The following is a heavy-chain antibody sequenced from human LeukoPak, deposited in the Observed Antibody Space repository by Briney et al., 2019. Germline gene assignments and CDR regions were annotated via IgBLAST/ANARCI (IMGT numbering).Heavy chain of an antibody. Sequence: GGPLRLSCAASGFTFSSYSMNWVRQAPGKGLEWVSSISSSSSYIYYADSVKGRFTISRDNAKNSLYLQMNSLRAEDTAVYYCARDNAYDYYYYGMDVWGKGTTVTVSS. CDR2: ISSSSSYI. CDR1: GFTFSSYS. CDR3: ARDNAYDYYYYGMDV. D-gene: IGHD5-12*01. V-gene: IGHV3-21*01. J-gene: IGHJ6*04.